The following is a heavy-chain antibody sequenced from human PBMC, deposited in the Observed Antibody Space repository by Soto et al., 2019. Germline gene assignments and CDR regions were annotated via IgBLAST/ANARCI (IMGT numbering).Heavy chain of an antibody. Sequence: RSLRLSCTASGFTFGDYAISWVRQAPGKGLEWVGFLRSNAYGGTTGYAASVKGRYNISRNDSKRIAYLQMNSLKTEDTAVYYCTRAPPSVLRLYAIRFDPWGQGTLVTVAS. CDR3: TRAPPSVLRLYAIRFDP. D-gene: IGHD2-8*01. CDR1: GFTFGDYA. J-gene: IGHJ5*02. CDR2: LRSNAYGGTT. V-gene: IGHV3-49*04.